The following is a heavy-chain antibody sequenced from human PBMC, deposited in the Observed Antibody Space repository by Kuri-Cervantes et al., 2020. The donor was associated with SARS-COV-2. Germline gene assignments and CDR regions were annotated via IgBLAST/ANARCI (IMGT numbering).Heavy chain of an antibody. CDR2: IIPIFGIA. CDR1: GGTFSSYA. D-gene: IGHD3-10*01. V-gene: IGHV1-69*05. CDR3: AREAPGGPMGGFHDAFDI. J-gene: IGHJ3*02. Sequence: SVKVSCKASGGTFSSYAISWVRQAPGQGLEWMGGIIPIFGIANYAQKFQGRVTITTDESTSTAYMELSSLRSEDTAVYYCAREAPGGPMGGFHDAFDIWGQGTMVTVSS.